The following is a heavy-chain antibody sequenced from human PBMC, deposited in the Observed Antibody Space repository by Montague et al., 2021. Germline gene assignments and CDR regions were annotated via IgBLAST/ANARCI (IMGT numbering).Heavy chain of an antibody. V-gene: IGHV4-39*01. CDR3: ARSLYCRGGSCYSGFDP. D-gene: IGHD2-15*01. Sequence: SDTLSLTCTVSGGSISSASYYWGWIRQPPGKGLEFIGVIYYNGTTYHNPSLKSRVTVSMDTSKNQFSLKLSSVTAADTAVYYCARSLYCRGGSCYSGFDPWGQGTLVTVSS. J-gene: IGHJ5*02. CDR2: IYYNGTT. CDR1: GGSISSASYY.